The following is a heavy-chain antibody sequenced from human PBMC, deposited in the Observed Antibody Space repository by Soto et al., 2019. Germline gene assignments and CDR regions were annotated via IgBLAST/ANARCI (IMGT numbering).Heavy chain of an antibody. CDR3: ARTIVHCGGDCYPYFDY. Sequence: QVPLVQSGAEMKKPGASVKVSCKASGYTFTSYGISWVRQAPGQGLEWMGWISAYNGNTNYAQKLQGRVTMTTDTSTSTAYMELRSLRSDDTAVYYCARTIVHCGGDCYPYFDYWGQGTLVTVSS. V-gene: IGHV1-18*04. CDR2: ISAYNGNT. D-gene: IGHD2-21*02. J-gene: IGHJ4*02. CDR1: GYTFTSYG.